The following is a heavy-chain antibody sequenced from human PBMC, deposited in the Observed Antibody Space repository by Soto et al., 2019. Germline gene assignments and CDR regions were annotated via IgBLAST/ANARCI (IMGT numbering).Heavy chain of an antibody. V-gene: IGHV3-30*18. CDR1: GFSFSRYG. CDR2: ISYDESTT. CDR3: SKAMIGSYDSDAFDV. D-gene: IGHD3-22*01. J-gene: IGHJ3*01. Sequence: WGSLRLSCAASGFSFSRYGIHWVRQAPGKGLEWVAVISYDESTTFYADSVKGRFTISRDNSKNTLFLQMNSLRPEDTAVYYCSKAMIGSYDSDAFDVWGKGKMVTVS.